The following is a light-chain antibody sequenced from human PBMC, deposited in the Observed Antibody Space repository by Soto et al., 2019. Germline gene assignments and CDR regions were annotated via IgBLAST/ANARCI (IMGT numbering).Light chain of an antibody. CDR1: SSNIGINT. CDR2: SNN. J-gene: IGLJ1*01. Sequence: QSALTQPPSASGTPGQRVTISCSGSSSNIGINTVNWYQQLPGTAPKLLIYSNNQRPSGVPDLFSGSKSGTSASLAISGLQSEDEADYYCAAWDDSLNGPGAFGTGTKVTVL. CDR3: AAWDDSLNGPGA. V-gene: IGLV1-44*01.